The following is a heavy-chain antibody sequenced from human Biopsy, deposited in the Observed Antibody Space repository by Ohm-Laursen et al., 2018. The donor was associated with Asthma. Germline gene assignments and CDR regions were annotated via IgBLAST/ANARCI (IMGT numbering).Heavy chain of an antibody. Sequence: SLRLSCAASRFTFNKFWMHWVRQAPGKGPVWVARINTDGISTTYADSVKGRFTISRDNAKNTLYLQMNDLRADDTALYYCAREEGHSGSYYLDSWGQGTLVSVSS. J-gene: IGHJ4*02. D-gene: IGHD1-26*01. CDR1: RFTFNKFW. V-gene: IGHV3-74*03. CDR3: AREEGHSGSYYLDS. CDR2: INTDGIST.